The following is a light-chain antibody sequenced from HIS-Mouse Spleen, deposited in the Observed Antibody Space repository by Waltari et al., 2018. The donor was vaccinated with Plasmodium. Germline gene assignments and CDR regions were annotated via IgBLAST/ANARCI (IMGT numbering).Light chain of an antibody. J-gene: IGLJ3*02. Sequence: SYELTQPPSVSVSPGQTARITCSGYALPQKYAYWYPQKSGQAPVLVIYEDSKRPSGIPERFSGSSSGTMATLTISGAQVEDEADYYCYSTDSSGNHRVFGGGTKLTVL. V-gene: IGLV3-10*01. CDR2: EDS. CDR1: ALPQKY. CDR3: YSTDSSGNHRV.